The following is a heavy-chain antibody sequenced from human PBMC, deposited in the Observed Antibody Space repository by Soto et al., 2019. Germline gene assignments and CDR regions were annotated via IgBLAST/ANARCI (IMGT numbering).Heavy chain of an antibody. V-gene: IGHV1-69*13. CDR3: ARAKDIVATPYNH. CDR2: IIPIFGTA. CDR1: GGTFSSYA. J-gene: IGHJ5*02. Sequence: ASVKVSCKASGGTFSSYAISWVRQAPGQGLEWMGGIIPIFGTANYAQKFQGRVTITADESTSTAYMELSSLRSEDTAVYYCARAKDIVATPYNHWGQGTLVTVSS. D-gene: IGHD5-12*01.